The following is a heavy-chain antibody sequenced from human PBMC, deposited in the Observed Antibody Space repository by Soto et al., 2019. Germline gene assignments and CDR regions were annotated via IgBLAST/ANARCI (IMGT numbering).Heavy chain of an antibody. V-gene: IGHV1-58*02. Sequence: GASVKVSCKASGFTFTSSAMQWVRQARGQRLEWIGWIVVGSGNTIYAQQLQGRITMTRDTSTSTVYMELSSLRSEDTAFYYCARAPGEQWSWFDPWGQGTLVTVSS. CDR2: IVVGSGNT. J-gene: IGHJ5*02. D-gene: IGHD3-16*01. CDR3: ARAPGEQWSWFDP. CDR1: GFTFTSSA.